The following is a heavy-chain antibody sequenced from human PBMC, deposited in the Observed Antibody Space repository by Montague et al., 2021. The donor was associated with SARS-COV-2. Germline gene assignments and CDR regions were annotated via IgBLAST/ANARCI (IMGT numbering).Heavy chain of an antibody. V-gene: IGHV3-23*03. Sequence: SLRLSCAASGFTFSHYAMNWVRQAPGKGLEWVSVIFGSGSSTYYSGSLRVRFTVSRDNSKNTLYLQMNNLRAEDTAVYYCAKDGATVRGLINWYFDLWGRGTLVTVSS. D-gene: IGHD3-10*01. CDR1: GFTFSHYA. CDR3: AKDGATVRGLINWYFDL. J-gene: IGHJ2*01. CDR2: IFGSGSST.